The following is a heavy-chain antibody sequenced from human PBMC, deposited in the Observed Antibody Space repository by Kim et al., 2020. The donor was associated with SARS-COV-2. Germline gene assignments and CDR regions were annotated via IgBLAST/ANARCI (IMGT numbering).Heavy chain of an antibody. Sequence: GGSLRLSCAASGFTFSSYGMHWVRQAPGKGLEWVAVISYDGSNKYYADSVKGRFTISRDNSKNTLYLQMNSLRAEDTAVYYCAKDQGSGWYFSTGYFDYWGQGTLVTVSS. CDR1: GFTFSSYG. D-gene: IGHD6-19*01. CDR2: ISYDGSNK. J-gene: IGHJ4*02. V-gene: IGHV3-30*18. CDR3: AKDQGSGWYFSTGYFDY.